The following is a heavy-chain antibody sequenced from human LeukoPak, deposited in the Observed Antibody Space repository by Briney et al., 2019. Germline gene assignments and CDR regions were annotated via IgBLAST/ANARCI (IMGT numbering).Heavy chain of an antibody. CDR1: GFTFSSYG. Sequence: GGSLRLSCAASGFTFSSYGMHWVRQAPGKGLEWVVVIWYDGSNKYYADSVKGRFTISRDNSKNTLYLQMNSLRAEDTAVYYCARGSWKRDGYNLAYWGQGTLVTVSS. D-gene: IGHD5-24*01. J-gene: IGHJ4*02. CDR3: ARGSWKRDGYNLAY. CDR2: IWYDGSNK. V-gene: IGHV3-33*01.